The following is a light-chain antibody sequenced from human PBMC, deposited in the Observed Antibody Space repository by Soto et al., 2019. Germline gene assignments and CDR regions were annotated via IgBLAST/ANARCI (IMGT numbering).Light chain of an antibody. Sequence: EIVLTQSPATLSLSPGERATLSCRTSQSVGTYLAWYQHNPGQAPRLLIYDASNRATGIPARFSGSGSGTDFTLTITSLEPEDFAVYYCQQRSNWPSTFGGGTKVEIK. V-gene: IGKV3-11*01. CDR2: DAS. CDR3: QQRSNWPST. J-gene: IGKJ4*01. CDR1: QSVGTY.